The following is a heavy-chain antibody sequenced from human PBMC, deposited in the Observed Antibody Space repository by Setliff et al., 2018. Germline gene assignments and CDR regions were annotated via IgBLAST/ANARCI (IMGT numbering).Heavy chain of an antibody. V-gene: IGHV1-3*01. D-gene: IGHD3-10*01. CDR2: INAGNGNT. CDR3: ARVAGDVLLWPPQGWLDP. J-gene: IGHJ5*02. Sequence: ASVKVSCKASGYTFTSYAMHWVRQAPGQRLEWMGWINAGNGNTKYSQKFQGRVTITRDTSASTAYMELSSLRSEDTAVYYCARVAGDVLLWPPQGWLDPWGQGTLVTVSS. CDR1: GYTFTSYA.